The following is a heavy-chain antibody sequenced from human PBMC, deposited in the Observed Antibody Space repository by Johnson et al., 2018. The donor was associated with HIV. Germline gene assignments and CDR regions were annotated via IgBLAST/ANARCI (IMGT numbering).Heavy chain of an antibody. Sequence: QVQLVESGGGVVQPGRSLRLSCAASGFTFSSYAMHWVRPAPGKGLAWVAVISYDGSTYYADSVTGRFTLSSDTPKNTLYLQMNSRRAEDTALYYCARAAKGFRGPGGAFDIWGQGTMVTVSS. D-gene: IGHD1-14*01. CDR2: ISYDGST. CDR1: GFTFSSYA. V-gene: IGHV3-30-3*01. CDR3: ARAAKGFRGPGGAFDI. J-gene: IGHJ3*02.